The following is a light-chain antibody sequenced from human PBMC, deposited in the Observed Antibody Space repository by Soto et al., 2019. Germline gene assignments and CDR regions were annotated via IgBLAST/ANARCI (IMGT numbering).Light chain of an antibody. CDR2: AAS. V-gene: IGKV1-27*01. J-gene: IGKJ1*01. Sequence: TQSPGTLSLSPGERATLSCRASQSVSSSYLAWYQQKSGKVPKLLIYAASTLQSGVPSRFSGSGSGTDFTLTISSLQPEDVATYYCQKYNSAPPTFGQGTKVEIK. CDR1: QSVSSSY. CDR3: QKYNSAPPT.